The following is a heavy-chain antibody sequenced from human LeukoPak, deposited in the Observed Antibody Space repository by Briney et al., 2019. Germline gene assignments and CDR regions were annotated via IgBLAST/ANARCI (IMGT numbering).Heavy chain of an antibody. CDR2: ISVYNGNT. J-gene: IGHJ3*02. Sequence: VASVKVSCKASGYTFSNYGISWVRQAPGQGLEWVGWISVYNGNTNYAQKVQGRVTLTTDTSTNTAYMELRSLRSDDTAVYYCARDRRYFDWLLSIRDAFDIWGQGTMVTVSS. V-gene: IGHV1-18*01. CDR3: ARDRRYFDWLLSIRDAFDI. CDR1: GYTFSNYG. D-gene: IGHD3-9*01.